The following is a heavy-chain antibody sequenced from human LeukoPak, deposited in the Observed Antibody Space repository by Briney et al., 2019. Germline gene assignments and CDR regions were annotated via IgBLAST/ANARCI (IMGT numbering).Heavy chain of an antibody. J-gene: IGHJ6*04. CDR3: AELGITMIGGV. V-gene: IGHV3-48*03. CDR1: GFTFSSYE. CDR2: ISSSGSTI. D-gene: IGHD3-10*02. Sequence: PGRSLTLSCAASGFTFSSYEMNCARHAPGKWLEWVSYISSSGSTIYYAGSVKGRFTISRDNAKNSLYLQMNGLRAEDTAVYYCAELGITMIGGVWGKGTTVTISS.